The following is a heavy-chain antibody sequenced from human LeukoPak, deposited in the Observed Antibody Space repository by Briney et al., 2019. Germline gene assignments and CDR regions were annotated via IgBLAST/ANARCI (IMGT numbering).Heavy chain of an antibody. J-gene: IGHJ4*02. Sequence: PGGSLRLSCAASGFTFSSYWMHWVRQAPGKGLVWVSRIYSDGSITTYADSVRGRFTVSRDNAKNTLYLQMNSLRAEDTAVYYCARDPRRATYESWGQGTLVIVSS. CDR1: GFTFSSYW. V-gene: IGHV3-74*03. D-gene: IGHD1-26*01. CDR2: IYSDGSIT. CDR3: ARDPRRATYES.